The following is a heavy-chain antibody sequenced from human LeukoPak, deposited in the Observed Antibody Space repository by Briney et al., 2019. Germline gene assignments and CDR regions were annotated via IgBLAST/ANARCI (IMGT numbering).Heavy chain of an antibody. CDR2: ISAYNGNT. V-gene: IGHV1-18*01. Sequence: ASVKVSCKASGYTFTSYGISWVRQAPGQGLEWMGWISAYNGNTNYAQKLQGRVTMTTDTSTSTAYMELRSLRSDDTAVYYCARDGGYDDTPSYYYYGMDVWGQGTTVTVSS. J-gene: IGHJ6*02. D-gene: IGHD5-12*01. CDR3: ARDGGYDDTPSYYYYGMDV. CDR1: GYTFTSYG.